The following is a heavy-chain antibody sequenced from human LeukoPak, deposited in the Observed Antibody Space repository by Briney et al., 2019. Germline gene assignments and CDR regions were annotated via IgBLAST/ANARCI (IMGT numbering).Heavy chain of an antibody. D-gene: IGHD6-13*01. J-gene: IGHJ4*02. CDR1: GFTFSGSA. Sequence: PGGSLKLSCAASGFTFSGSAMHWVRQASGKGLEWVGRIRSKANSYATAYAASVKGRFTISRDDSKNTAYLQMNSLKTEDTAVYYCTRLSGSRSIDYWGQGALGTVSS. CDR3: TRLSGSRSIDY. V-gene: IGHV3-73*01. CDR2: IRSKANSYAT.